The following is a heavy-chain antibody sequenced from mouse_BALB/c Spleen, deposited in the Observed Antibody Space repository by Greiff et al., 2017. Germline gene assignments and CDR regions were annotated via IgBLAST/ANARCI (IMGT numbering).Heavy chain of an antibody. CDR3: ASPMITTTWFAY. CDR1: GYTFTSYW. V-gene: IGHV1-7*01. Sequence: VKLQESGAELAKPGASVKMSCKASGYTFTSYWMHWVKQRPGQGLEWIGYINPSTGYTEYNQKFKDKATLTADKSSSTAYMQLSSLTSEDYAVYYCASPMITTTWFAYWGQGTLVTVSA. J-gene: IGHJ3*01. CDR2: INPSTGYT. D-gene: IGHD2-4*01.